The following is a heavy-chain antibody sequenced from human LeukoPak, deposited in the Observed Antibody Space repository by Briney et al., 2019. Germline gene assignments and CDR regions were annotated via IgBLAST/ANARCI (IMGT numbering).Heavy chain of an antibody. CDR2: ISYDGSNK. D-gene: IGHD5-12*01. CDR3: AKNFGVVANRYYFDY. Sequence: GGSLRLSCAASGFTFSSYGMHWVRQAPGKGLEWVAVISYDGSNKYYADSVKGRFTISRDNSKNTLYLQMNSLRAEDTAVYYCAKNFGVVANRYYFDYWGQGTLVTVSS. CDR1: GFTFSSYG. V-gene: IGHV3-30*18. J-gene: IGHJ4*02.